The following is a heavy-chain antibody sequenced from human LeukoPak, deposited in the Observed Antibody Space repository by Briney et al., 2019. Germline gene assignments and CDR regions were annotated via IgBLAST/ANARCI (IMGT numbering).Heavy chain of an antibody. D-gene: IGHD1-26*01. CDR2: IYPSGST. CDR1: GGSISSYY. Sequence: SETLSLTCTVSGGSISSYYWTWIRQPAGKGLEWIGRIYPSGSTNYNPSLKSRVTMSVDTSKNQFSLKLNSVTAADTAAYYCARENSGSYRQFDYWGQGTLVSVSS. V-gene: IGHV4-4*07. J-gene: IGHJ4*02. CDR3: ARENSGSYRQFDY.